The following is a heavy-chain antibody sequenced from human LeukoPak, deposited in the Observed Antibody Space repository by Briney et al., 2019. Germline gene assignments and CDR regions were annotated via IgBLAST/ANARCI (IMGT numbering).Heavy chain of an antibody. CDR2: IWYDGSNK. Sequence: PGRSLRLSCAASGLTFSSYGMHWVRQAPGKGLEWVAVIWYDGSNKYYADSVKGRFTISRDNSKNTLYLQTNSLSAEDTAVYYCARVYCGGDCSSFQHWGQGTLVTVSS. CDR3: ARVYCGGDCSSFQH. D-gene: IGHD2-21*02. V-gene: IGHV3-33*01. J-gene: IGHJ1*01. CDR1: GLTFSSYG.